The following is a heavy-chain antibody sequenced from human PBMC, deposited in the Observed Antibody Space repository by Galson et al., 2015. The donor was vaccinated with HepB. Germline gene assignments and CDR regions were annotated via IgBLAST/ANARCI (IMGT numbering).Heavy chain of an antibody. J-gene: IGHJ5*02. CDR2: ISAYNGNT. D-gene: IGHD3-10*01. CDR1: GYTFTSYG. V-gene: IGHV1-18*04. CDR3: ARDWTPDWGITMVRGVISFDP. Sequence: SVKVSCKASGYTFTSYGISWVRQAPGQGLEWMGWISAYNGNTNYAQKLQGRVTMTTDTSTSTAYMELRSLRSDDTAVYYCARDWTPDWGITMVRGVISFDPWGQGTLVTVSS.